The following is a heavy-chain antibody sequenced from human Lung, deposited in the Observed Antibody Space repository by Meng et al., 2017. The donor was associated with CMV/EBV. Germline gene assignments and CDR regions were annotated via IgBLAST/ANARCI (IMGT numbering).Heavy chain of an antibody. Sequence: GGSXRLXCAASGFTFANAWMSWVRQSPGKGLEWVARVRSGGGTTEYAAPVRGRFSISRDDSYNTLYLQMNSLKTEDTAIYYCATDRPEVLAQIDYGGQGTXVTVDS. J-gene: IGHJ4*02. D-gene: IGHD3-3*02. CDR3: ATDRPEVLAQIDY. CDR2: VRSGGGTT. CDR1: GFTFANAW. V-gene: IGHV3-15*01.